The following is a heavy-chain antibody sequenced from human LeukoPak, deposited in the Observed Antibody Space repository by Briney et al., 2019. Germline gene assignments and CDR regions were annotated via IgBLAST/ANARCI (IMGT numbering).Heavy chain of an antibody. V-gene: IGHV3-21*01. CDR3: AHYGSGSYYRDY. CDR1: GFTFSSYS. Sequence: GGSLRLSCAASGFTFSSYSMNWVRQAPGKGLEWVSSIGSSSSYIYYADSVKGRFTISRDNAKNSLYLQMNSLRAEDTAVYYCAHYGSGSYYRDYWGQGTLVTVSS. CDR2: IGSSSSYI. J-gene: IGHJ4*02. D-gene: IGHD3-10*01.